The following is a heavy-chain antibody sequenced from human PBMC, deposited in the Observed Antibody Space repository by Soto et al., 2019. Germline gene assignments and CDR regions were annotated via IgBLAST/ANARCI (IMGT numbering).Heavy chain of an antibody. CDR2: IYHSGST. J-gene: IGHJ4*02. CDR1: GGSISSGGYS. V-gene: IGHV4-30-2*01. CDR3: ARSLIYSYGYGMDY. Sequence: QLQLQESGSGLVKPSQTLSLTCAVSGGSISSGGYSWSWIRQPPGKGLEWIGYIYHSGSTYYNPSLKSRVTISVDRSKNQFSLKLSSVTAADTAVYYCARSLIYSYGYGMDYWGQGTLVTVSS. D-gene: IGHD5-18*01.